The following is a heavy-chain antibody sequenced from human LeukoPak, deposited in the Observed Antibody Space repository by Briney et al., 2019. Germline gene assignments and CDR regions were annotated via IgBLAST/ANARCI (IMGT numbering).Heavy chain of an antibody. CDR1: GFTFSTYA. CDR3: AKALQGYSGSYTLDY. J-gene: IGHJ4*02. Sequence: GGSLRLSCAAPGFTFSTYAIHWVRQAPGKGLEWVTVISYDGSNKYYADSVKGRFTISRDNSKNTLYLQMNSLSAEDTAVYYCAKALQGYSGSYTLDYWGQGILVTVSS. CDR2: ISYDGSNK. D-gene: IGHD1-26*01. V-gene: IGHV3-30*18.